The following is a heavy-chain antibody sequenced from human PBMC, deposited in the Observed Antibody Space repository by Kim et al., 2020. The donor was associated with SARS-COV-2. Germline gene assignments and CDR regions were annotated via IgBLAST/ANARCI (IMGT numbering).Heavy chain of an antibody. Sequence: ASVKVSCKASGFFFPNYAIQWVRQAPGERLEWMGWINGGDGSTMYSQNFHDRVTITRDTSATTAYMELSSLTPEDTAVYYCARESLFGASEISGAFDLWGQGTMITVSS. V-gene: IGHV1-3*01. D-gene: IGHD3-10*01. J-gene: IGHJ3*01. CDR2: INGGDGST. CDR3: ARESLFGASEISGAFDL. CDR1: GFFFPNYA.